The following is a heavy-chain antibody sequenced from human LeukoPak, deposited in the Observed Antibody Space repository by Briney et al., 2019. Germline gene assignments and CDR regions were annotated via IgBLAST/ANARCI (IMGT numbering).Heavy chain of an antibody. CDR3: ARDFTSITIFGVVIINYFDY. CDR1: GFTFSSYW. Sequence: PGGSLRLSCAASGFTFSSYWMSWVRQAPGKGLEWVANIKQDGSEKYYVDSVKGRFTISRDNAKNSLYLQMNSLRAEDTAVYYCARDFTSITIFGVVIINYFDYWGQGTLVTVSS. D-gene: IGHD3-3*01. V-gene: IGHV3-7*01. J-gene: IGHJ4*02. CDR2: IKQDGSEK.